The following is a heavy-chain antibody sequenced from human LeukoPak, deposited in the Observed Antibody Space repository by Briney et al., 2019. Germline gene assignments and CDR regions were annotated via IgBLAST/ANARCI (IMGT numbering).Heavy chain of an antibody. CDR3: ARLARSLDL. CDR2: ISSSGSTI. J-gene: IGHJ4*02. Sequence: GGSLRLSCAASGFTFRSYEMNWVRQAPGKGLEWFADISSSGSTIKYADSVKGRFTISRDNPKNSLYLQMNSLRAEDTAVYYCARLARSLDLWGQGTLVTVSS. D-gene: IGHD3/OR15-3a*01. V-gene: IGHV3-48*03. CDR1: GFTFRSYE.